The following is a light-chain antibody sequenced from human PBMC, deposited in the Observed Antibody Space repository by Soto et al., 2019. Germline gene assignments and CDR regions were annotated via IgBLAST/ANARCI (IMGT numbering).Light chain of an antibody. CDR2: AAS. Sequence: EIQMTQSPSSLSASVGERVTLTCRASQSISSYLIWYQQKPGNAPKLLIYAASSLQSGVPSRFSGSGSGTDFTLTISSLQPEDFATYYCQQSYSTPHTFGQGTKVEIK. V-gene: IGKV1-39*01. J-gene: IGKJ1*01. CDR3: QQSYSTPHT. CDR1: QSISSY.